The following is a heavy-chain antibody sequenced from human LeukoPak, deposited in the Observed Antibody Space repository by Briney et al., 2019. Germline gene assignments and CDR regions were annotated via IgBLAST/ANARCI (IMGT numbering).Heavy chain of an antibody. CDR3: ARGSTTQLVNRTGYYFDY. CDR1: GYTFTGYY. V-gene: IGHV1-2*02. D-gene: IGHD6-13*01. J-gene: IGHJ4*02. Sequence: GASVKVSCKASGYTFTGYYMHWVRQAPGQGLEWMGWINPNSGGTNYAQKFQGRVTMTRDTSISTAYMELSRLRSDDTAVYYCARGSTTQLVNRTGYYFDYWGQGTLVTVSS. CDR2: INPNSGGT.